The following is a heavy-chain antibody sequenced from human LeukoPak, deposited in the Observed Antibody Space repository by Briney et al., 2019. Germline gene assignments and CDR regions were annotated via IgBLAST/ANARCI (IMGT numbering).Heavy chain of an antibody. CDR3: ASLPVDRYDSSGYYPPFDY. J-gene: IGHJ4*02. CDR1: GGTFSSYA. Sequence: GASVKVSCKASGGTFSSYAISWVRQAPGQGLEWTGRINPNSGGTNYAQKFQGRVTMTRDTSISTAYMELSRLRSDDTAVYYCASLPVDRYDSSGYYPPFDYWGQGTLVTVSS. D-gene: IGHD3-22*01. CDR2: INPNSGGT. V-gene: IGHV1-2*06.